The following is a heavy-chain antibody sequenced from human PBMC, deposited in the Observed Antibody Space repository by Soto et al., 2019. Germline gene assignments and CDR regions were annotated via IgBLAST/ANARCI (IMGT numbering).Heavy chain of an antibody. J-gene: IGHJ4*02. CDR1: GGSISSSSYY. V-gene: IGHV4-39*01. D-gene: IGHD6-19*01. Sequence: PSETLSLTCTVSGGSISSSSYYWGWIRQPPGKGLEWIGSIYYSGSTYYNPSLKSRVTISVDTSKNQFSLKLSSVTAADTAVYYCASPVAGTGYWGQGTLVTVSS. CDR2: IYYSGST. CDR3: ASPVAGTGY.